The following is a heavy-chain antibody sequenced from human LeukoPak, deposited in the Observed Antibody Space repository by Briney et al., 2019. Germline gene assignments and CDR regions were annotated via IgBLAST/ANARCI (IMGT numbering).Heavy chain of an antibody. CDR2: IHYGGTT. CDR3: ARDSSSGWYDYYYMDV. Sequence: SETLSLTCTVSGAYISSYYWTWIRQSPGKGLEWIGYIHYGGTTNYSPSLKSRVIMSVDTAKNQFSLKLSSVTAADTAVYYCARDSSSGWYDYYYMDVWGKGTTVTVSS. D-gene: IGHD6-19*01. CDR1: GAYISSYY. V-gene: IGHV4-59*01. J-gene: IGHJ6*03.